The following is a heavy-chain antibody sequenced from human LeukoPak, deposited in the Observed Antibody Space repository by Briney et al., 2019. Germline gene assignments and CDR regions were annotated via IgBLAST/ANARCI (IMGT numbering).Heavy chain of an antibody. J-gene: IGHJ4*02. CDR3: ARGLSGWPDIYFDY. V-gene: IGHV4-61*02. Sequence: PSETLSLTCTVSGGSISSSGYYWGWIRQPAGKGLEWIGRIYTSGSTNYNPSLKSRVTISVDTSKNQFSLKLSSVTAADTAVYYCARGLSGWPDIYFDYWGQGTLVTVSS. CDR1: GGSISSSGYY. CDR2: IYTSGST. D-gene: IGHD6-19*01.